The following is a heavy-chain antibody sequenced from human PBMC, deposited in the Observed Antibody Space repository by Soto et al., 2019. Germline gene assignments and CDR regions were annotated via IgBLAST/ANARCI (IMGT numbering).Heavy chain of an antibody. D-gene: IGHD5-12*01. Sequence: GASVKVSCKASGYSFTDYYIQWVRQAPGQGLEWMGWFNPHSGGANYAQKFQDWVTMTGDTSISTAYMELSSLRSDDTAVYFCAVSTITNSRTYGMDVWGQGTTVIVSS. J-gene: IGHJ6*02. CDR1: GYSFTDYY. V-gene: IGHV1-2*04. CDR3: AVSTITNSRTYGMDV. CDR2: FNPHSGGA.